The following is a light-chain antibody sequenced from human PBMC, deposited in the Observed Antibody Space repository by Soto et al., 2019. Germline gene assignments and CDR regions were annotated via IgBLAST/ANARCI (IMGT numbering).Light chain of an antibody. CDR2: GNT. CDR3: QSYDSSLSALYV. V-gene: IGLV1-40*01. CDR1: SSNIGAGYE. J-gene: IGLJ1*01. Sequence: QSVLTQPPSVSGAPGQRVTISCTGSSSNIGAGYEVNWYQHLPGAAPKLLIYGNTNRPSGVPDRFSGSKSGTSASLAITGLQAEDEADYSCQSYDSSLSALYVFGTGTKVTVL.